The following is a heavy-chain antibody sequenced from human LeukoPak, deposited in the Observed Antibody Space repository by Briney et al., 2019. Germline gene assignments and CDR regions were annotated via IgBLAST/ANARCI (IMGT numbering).Heavy chain of an antibody. D-gene: IGHD3-9*01. V-gene: IGHV4-4*07. Sequence: PSETLSLTCTVSGGSISSYYWSWIRRPAGKGLEWIGRIYTSGSTNYNPSLKSRVTMSVDTSENQFSLKLSSVTAADTAVYYCARDLTMGPSDYWGQGTLVTVSS. CDR3: ARDLTMGPSDY. J-gene: IGHJ4*02. CDR1: GGSISSYY. CDR2: IYTSGST.